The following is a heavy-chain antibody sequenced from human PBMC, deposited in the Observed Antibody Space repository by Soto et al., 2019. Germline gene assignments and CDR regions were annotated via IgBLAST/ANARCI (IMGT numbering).Heavy chain of an antibody. CDR1: GYTFTSYY. V-gene: IGHV1-46*01. CDR3: ARDPGGDIVVVPAPIYGMDV. D-gene: IGHD2-2*01. J-gene: IGHJ6*02. Sequence: SVKVSCKASGYTFTSYYMHWVRQAPGQGLEWMGIINPSGGSTSYAQKFQGRVTMTRDTSTSTVYMELSSLRSEDTAVYYCARDPGGDIVVVPAPIYGMDVWGQGTTVTVS. CDR2: INPSGGST.